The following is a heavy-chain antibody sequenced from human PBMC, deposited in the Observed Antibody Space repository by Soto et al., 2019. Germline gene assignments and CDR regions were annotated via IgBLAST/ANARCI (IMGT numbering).Heavy chain of an antibody. CDR1: GFSLSTSGVG. Sequence: SGPTLVNPTQTLTLTCTFSGFSLSTSGVGVGWIRQPPGKALEWLALIYWDDDKRYSPSLKSRLTITKDTSKNQVVLTMHNMDRGNTDNYYSAQRRRFSSGNRCYTMLCDSWGKGT. V-gene: IGHV2-5*02. D-gene: IGHD2-15*01. CDR3: AQRRRFSSGNRCYTMLCDS. CDR2: IYWDDDK. J-gene: IGHJ5*01.